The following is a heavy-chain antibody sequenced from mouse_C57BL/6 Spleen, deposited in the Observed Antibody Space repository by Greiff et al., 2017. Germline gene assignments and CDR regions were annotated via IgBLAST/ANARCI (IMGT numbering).Heavy chain of an antibody. CDR1: GYAFTNYL. J-gene: IGHJ4*01. V-gene: IGHV1-54*01. CDR3: ARSGYGPHVFYAMDY. Sequence: QVQLQQSGAELVRPGTSVKVSCKASGYAFTNYLIEWVKQRPGQGLEWIGVINPGSGGTNYNEKFKGKATLTADKSSSTAYMQLSSLTSEDSAVYFCARSGYGPHVFYAMDYWGQGTSVTVSS. D-gene: IGHD1-1*01. CDR2: INPGSGGT.